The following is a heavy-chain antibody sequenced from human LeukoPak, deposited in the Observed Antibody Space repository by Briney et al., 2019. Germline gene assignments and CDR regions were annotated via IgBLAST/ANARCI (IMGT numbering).Heavy chain of an antibody. CDR1: GYTFTGYY. CDR2: INPNSGGT. CDR3: AREDWNDEMFDY. Sequence: ASVKVSCKASGYTFTGYYMHWVRQAPGQGLEWMGWINPNSGGTNYAQKFQGRVTMTRDTSISTAYMELSRLRSDDTAVYYCAREDWNDEMFDYWGQGTLVTVSS. D-gene: IGHD1-1*01. V-gene: IGHV1-2*02. J-gene: IGHJ4*02.